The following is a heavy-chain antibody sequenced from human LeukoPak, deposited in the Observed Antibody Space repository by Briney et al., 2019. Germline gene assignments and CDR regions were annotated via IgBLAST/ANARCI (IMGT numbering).Heavy chain of an antibody. V-gene: IGHV3-74*01. CDR3: VRGLGDY. CDR2: IKSDGSTT. CDR1: GFTFSNDR. J-gene: IGHJ4*02. Sequence: GGSLRLSYAASGFTFSNDRMHWVRQAPGKGLVWVSHIKSDGSTTDYADSVKGRFTISRDNAKNTLYLEMNSLRADDTAMYYCVRGLGDYWGQGALVTVSS. D-gene: IGHD3-16*01.